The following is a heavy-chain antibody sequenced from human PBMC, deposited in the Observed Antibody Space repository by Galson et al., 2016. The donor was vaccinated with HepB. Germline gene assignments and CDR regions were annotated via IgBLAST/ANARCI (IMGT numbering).Heavy chain of an antibody. CDR3: AKGGYDVLTGWDFDSYGMDV. Sequence: SLRLSCAASGFTFSNYAMHWVRQAPGKGLEWVTVIWYDGSSKYYAESVKGRFTISRDNSKNTLFLQMNSLRAEDTAVYFCAKGGYDVLTGWDFDSYGMDVWGQGTTVTVSS. CDR2: IWYDGSSK. V-gene: IGHV3-33*06. J-gene: IGHJ6*02. CDR1: GFTFSNYA. D-gene: IGHD3-9*01.